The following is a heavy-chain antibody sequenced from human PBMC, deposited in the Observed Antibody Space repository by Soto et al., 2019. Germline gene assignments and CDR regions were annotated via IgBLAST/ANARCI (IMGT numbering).Heavy chain of an antibody. Sequence: QVQLQESGPGLVKPSETLSLTCTVSGGSISSYYWSWIRQPAGKGLEWIGRIYTSGSTNYNPSLKSRVTMSVDTSKNQFSLKLSSVTAADTAVYYCARGAHKFITIFGVVDYYFDYWGQGTLVTVSS. CDR1: GGSISSYY. CDR2: IYTSGST. D-gene: IGHD3-3*01. V-gene: IGHV4-4*07. J-gene: IGHJ4*02. CDR3: ARGAHKFITIFGVVDYYFDY.